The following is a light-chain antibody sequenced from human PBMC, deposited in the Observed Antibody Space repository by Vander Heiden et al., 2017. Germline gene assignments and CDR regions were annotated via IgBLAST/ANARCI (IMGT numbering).Light chain of an antibody. V-gene: IGKV4-1*01. CDR1: QSVLYSSNNKNY. J-gene: IGKJ2*01. CDR2: WAS. CDR3: QHDYSTPYT. Sequence: DLVMTQSPASLAVSLGERATINCKSSQSVLYSSNNKNYLAWYQQKPGQPPKLLIYWASTRESGVPDRFSGSGSGTDFTLTISSLQAEDVAVYYCQHDYSTPYTFGQGTKLEIK.